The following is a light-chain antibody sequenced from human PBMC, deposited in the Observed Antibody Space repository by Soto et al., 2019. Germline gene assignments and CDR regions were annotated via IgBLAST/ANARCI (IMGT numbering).Light chain of an antibody. CDR2: GAA. J-gene: IGKJ1*01. CDR3: QQYNIYST. Sequence: EILLTQSPGTLSLSPGERATLSCRASQTISSDYLAWYQQKPGQAPRLLIFGAATRAADIPDRFSGSGSGTDFTLTISRLEPEDFATYYCQQYNIYSTFGQGTKVDIK. CDR1: QTISSDY. V-gene: IGKV3-20*01.